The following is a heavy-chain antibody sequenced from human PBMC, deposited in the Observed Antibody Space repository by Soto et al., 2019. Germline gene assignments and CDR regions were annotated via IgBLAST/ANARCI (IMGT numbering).Heavy chain of an antibody. V-gene: IGHV6-1*01. D-gene: IGHD6-13*01. CDR3: TRLKVDSRTYSVLDV. Sequence: ETLSLTCAISGDSVSSNSAAWNWIRQSPSRGLEWLGRAYYRSQWHYDSAVSMRSRIAVIPDTSNNQFSLQLLSVSPDDTAVYYCTRLKVDSRTYSVLDVWGQGTTVTVSS. CDR1: GDSVSSNSAA. J-gene: IGHJ6*01. CDR2: AYYRSQWHY.